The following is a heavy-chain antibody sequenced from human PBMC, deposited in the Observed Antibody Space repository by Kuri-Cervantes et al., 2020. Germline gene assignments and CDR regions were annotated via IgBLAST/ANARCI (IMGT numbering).Heavy chain of an antibody. CDR1: GGSLSGYY. CDR3: ARERSSGWYFDY. Sequence: GSLRLSCAVYGGSLSGYYWSWIRQPPGKGLEWIGGIKHSGSTNYNPSLKSRVTISVDTSKNQFSLRVNSVTAADTAVYYCARERSSGWYFDYWGQGTLVTVSS. CDR2: IKHSGST. V-gene: IGHV4-34*01. J-gene: IGHJ4*02. D-gene: IGHD6-19*01.